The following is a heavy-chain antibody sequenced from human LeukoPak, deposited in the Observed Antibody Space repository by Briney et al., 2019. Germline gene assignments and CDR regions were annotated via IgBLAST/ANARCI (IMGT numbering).Heavy chain of an antibody. Sequence: APVKVSCKASGYTFTSYDINWVRQATGQGLEWMGWMNPNSGNTGYAQKFQGRVTITRNTSISTAYMELSSLRSEDTAVYYCARGPARRGGYNWNYGYYYYMDVWGKGTTVTVSS. D-gene: IGHD1-7*01. CDR1: GYTFTSYD. V-gene: IGHV1-8*03. CDR2: MNPNSGNT. J-gene: IGHJ6*03. CDR3: ARGPARRGGYNWNYGYYYYMDV.